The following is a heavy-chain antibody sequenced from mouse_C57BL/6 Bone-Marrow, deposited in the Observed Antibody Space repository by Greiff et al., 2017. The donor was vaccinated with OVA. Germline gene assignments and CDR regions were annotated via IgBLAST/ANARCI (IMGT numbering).Heavy chain of an antibody. Sequence: EVMLVESGGGLVKPGGSLKLSCAASGFTFSDYGMHWVRQAPEKGLAWVAYISSGSSTIYYADTVKGRFTISRDNAKNTLFLQMTSLRSEDTAMYYCARSQLGWYFDVWGTGTTVTVSS. CDR3: ARSQLGWYFDV. CDR1: GFTFSDYG. D-gene: IGHD4-1*02. J-gene: IGHJ1*03. V-gene: IGHV5-17*01. CDR2: ISSGSSTI.